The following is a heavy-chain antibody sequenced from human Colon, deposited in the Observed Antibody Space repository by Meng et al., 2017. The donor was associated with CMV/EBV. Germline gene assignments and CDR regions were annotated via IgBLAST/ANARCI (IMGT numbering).Heavy chain of an antibody. Sequence: GESLKISCAASGFTFNNHEMNWVRQAPGKGLEWLAYINSGARTIYYADSVKGRFTISRDNAKNSLYLEMNSLRTGDTAIYYCARGESIFEVVPRYGMDVWGQGTTVTVS. D-gene: IGHD3-3*01. J-gene: IGHJ6*02. V-gene: IGHV3-48*03. CDR1: GFTFNNHE. CDR2: INSGARTI. CDR3: ARGESIFEVVPRYGMDV.